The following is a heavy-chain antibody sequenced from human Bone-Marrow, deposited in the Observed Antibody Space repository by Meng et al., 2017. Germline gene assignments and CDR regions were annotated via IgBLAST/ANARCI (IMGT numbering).Heavy chain of an antibody. CDR3: ARGGSGSYYIHRYNWFDP. CDR2: INPNSGGT. Sequence: ASVKVSCKASGYTFTGYYMHWVRQAPGQGLEWMGRINPNSGGTNYAQKFQGRVTMTRDTSISTAYMELSRLRSDDTAVYYCARGGSGSYYIHRYNWFDPWGQGTLVTVSS. D-gene: IGHD3-10*01. CDR1: GYTFTGYY. V-gene: IGHV1-2*06. J-gene: IGHJ5*02.